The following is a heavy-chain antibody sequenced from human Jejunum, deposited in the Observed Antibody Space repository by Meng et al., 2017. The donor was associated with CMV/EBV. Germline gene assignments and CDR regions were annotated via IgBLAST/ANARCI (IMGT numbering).Heavy chain of an antibody. CDR1: GDANGDMYG. Sequence: LTCAVSGDANGDMYGWTWVRQSPGKGLEWIGEIYHNGVTNYNPSLKSRVTISVDESKNQFSLKLNSVTAADTAVYYCARFRLYAIDVWGQGTTVTVSS. CDR3: ARFRLYAIDV. CDR2: IYHNGVT. J-gene: IGHJ6*02. V-gene: IGHV4-4*02.